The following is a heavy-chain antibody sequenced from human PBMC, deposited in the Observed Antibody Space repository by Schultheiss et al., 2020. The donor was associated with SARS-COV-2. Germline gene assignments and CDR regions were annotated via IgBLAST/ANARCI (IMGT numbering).Heavy chain of an antibody. CDR2: ISSSSSDI. D-gene: IGHD4/OR15-4a*01. CDR1: GFSFSSYS. J-gene: IGHJ4*02. CDR3: ARWGYAGASFDY. V-gene: IGHV3-21*01. Sequence: GGSLRHSCAASGFSFSSYSINWVRQAPGKGLEWVSSISSSSSDIYYADSVKGRFTISRDNSKNTLYLQMNSLRAEDTAVYYCARWGYAGASFDYWGQGTLVTVSS.